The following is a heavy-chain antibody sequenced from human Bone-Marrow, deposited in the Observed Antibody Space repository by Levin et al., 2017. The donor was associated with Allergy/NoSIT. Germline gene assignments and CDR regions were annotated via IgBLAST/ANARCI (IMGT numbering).Heavy chain of an antibody. CDR2: IFYSGDT. J-gene: IGHJ4*02. CDR3: ARRRGDPFDF. Sequence: SQTLSLTCSVSGGSISSSSYYWGWIRQPPGKGLEWIGSIFYSGDTFYNPSLKSRATMSVDTSNNQFSLMLNSVTAADTALYYCARRRGDPFDFWGQGLLVTVSS. V-gene: IGHV4-39*01. CDR1: GGSISSSSYY. D-gene: IGHD4-17*01.